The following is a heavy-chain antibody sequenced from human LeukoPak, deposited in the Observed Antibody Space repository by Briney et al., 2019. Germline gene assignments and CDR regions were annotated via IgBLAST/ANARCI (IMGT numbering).Heavy chain of an antibody. CDR3: AKDWVPYCSSTSCYMVDY. J-gene: IGHJ4*02. Sequence: GGSLRLSCAASGFTFSSYGMHWVRQAPGKGLEWVAFIRYDGSNKYYADSVKGRFTISRDNSKNTLYLQMNSLRAEDTAVYYCAKDWVPYCSSTSCYMVDYWGQGTLVTVSS. CDR1: GFTFSSYG. D-gene: IGHD2-2*02. V-gene: IGHV3-30*02. CDR2: IRYDGSNK.